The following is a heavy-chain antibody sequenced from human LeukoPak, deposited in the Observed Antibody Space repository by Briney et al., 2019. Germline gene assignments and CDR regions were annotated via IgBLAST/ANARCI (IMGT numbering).Heavy chain of an antibody. CDR3: ARDVRRVVRA. CDR1: GGSISSGDYY. V-gene: IGHV4-61*02. CDR2: IYASGST. D-gene: IGHD2-15*01. Sequence: PSQTLSLTCTVSGGSISSGDYYWTWIRQPAGKGLEWIGRIYASGSTNYNPSLKSRVTISADTSKNQFSLQLNSVTPEDTAVYYCARDVRRVVRAWGQGTLVTVSS. J-gene: IGHJ5*02.